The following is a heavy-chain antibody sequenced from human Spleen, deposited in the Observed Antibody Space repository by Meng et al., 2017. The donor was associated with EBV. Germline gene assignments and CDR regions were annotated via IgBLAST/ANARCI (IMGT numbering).Heavy chain of an antibody. J-gene: IGHJ4*02. CDR3: ARLVKVLGLVTPYFDY. V-gene: IGHV1-18*01. CDR1: GYTFTSSD. D-gene: IGHD3-10*01. CDR2: VRGYNGHT. Sequence: VPLVQSGAEVKEPGASVKVSCKASGYTFTSSDISWVRQAPGQGLEWVGRVRGYNGHTSYAEKFQGRVSMTTDTSTSTAYMELRSLRSDDTAVYYCARLVKVLGLVTPYFDYWGQGTLVTVSS.